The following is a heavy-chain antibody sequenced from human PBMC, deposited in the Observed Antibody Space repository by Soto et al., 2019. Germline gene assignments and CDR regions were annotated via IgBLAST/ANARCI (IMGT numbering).Heavy chain of an antibody. CDR3: ARDPLWGTAMVLWYFDL. CDR1: GFTFSSYA. Sequence: QVQLVESGGGVVQPGRSLRLSCAASGFTFSSYAMHWVRPAPGKGLEWVAVISYDGSNKYYADSVKGRITISRDNSKNTLYLQMNSLRAEDTAVYYCARDPLWGTAMVLWYFDLWGRGTLVTVSS. CDR2: ISYDGSNK. D-gene: IGHD5-18*01. V-gene: IGHV3-30-3*01. J-gene: IGHJ2*01.